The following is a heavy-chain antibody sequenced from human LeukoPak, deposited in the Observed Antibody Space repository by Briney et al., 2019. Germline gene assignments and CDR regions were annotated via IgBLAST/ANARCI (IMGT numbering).Heavy chain of an antibody. CDR1: GLIFSSYS. D-gene: IGHD5-24*01. CDR2: ITSSSSYI. CDR3: ARAFADGYNSSPFDY. J-gene: IGHJ4*02. V-gene: IGHV3-21*01. Sequence: GGSLRLSCAASGLIFSSYSMDWVRQAPGKGLEWVSSITSSSSYIYYADSVKGRFTISRDNAKNSLYLQMNSLRAEDTAVYYCARAFADGYNSSPFDYWGQGTLVTVSS.